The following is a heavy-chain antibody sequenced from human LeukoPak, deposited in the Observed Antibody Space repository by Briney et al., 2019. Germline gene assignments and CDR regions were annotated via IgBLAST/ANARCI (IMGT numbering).Heavy chain of an antibody. J-gene: IGHJ5*02. CDR1: GDTFSSYA. D-gene: IGHD3-3*01. CDR2: IIPMYGTA. CDR3: ARDGGTIFGVVIIGWFDP. Sequence: SVKVSCKASGDTFSSYAISWVRQAPGQGLEWMGGIIPMYGTANYAEKFQGRVTITADESTSTAYMELNSLRSDDTAVYYCARDGGTIFGVVIIGWFDPWGQGTLVTVSA. V-gene: IGHV1-69*01.